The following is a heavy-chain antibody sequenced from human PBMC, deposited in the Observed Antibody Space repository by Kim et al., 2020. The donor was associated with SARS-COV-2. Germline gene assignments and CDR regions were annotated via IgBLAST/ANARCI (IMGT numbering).Heavy chain of an antibody. V-gene: IGHV3-49*03. CDR1: GFTFGDYA. D-gene: IGHD5-12*01. Sequence: GVLRLSCTASGFTFGDYAMSWFRQAPGKGLEWVGFIRSKAYGGTTEYAASVKGRFTISRDDSKSIAYLQMNSLKTEDTAVYYCTSTGKDGYNYHFDYWGQGTLVTVSS. J-gene: IGHJ4*02. CDR3: TSTGKDGYNYHFDY. CDR2: IRSKAYGGTT.